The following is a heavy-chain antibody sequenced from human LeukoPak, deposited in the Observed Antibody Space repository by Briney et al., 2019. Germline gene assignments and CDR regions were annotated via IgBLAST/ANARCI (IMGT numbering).Heavy chain of an antibody. CDR1: GGSISGYY. CDR2: IYYTGST. Sequence: SETLSLTCTVSGGSISGYYWNWIRQSPGKVLEWIGYIYYTGSTNHNSPLKSRVTIAVDTSKNQFSLKLSSVTAADTAVYYCARSNCVTTACSSYYGMDVWGQGTTVTVSS. CDR3: ARSNCVTTACSSYYGMDV. J-gene: IGHJ6*02. V-gene: IGHV4-59*08. D-gene: IGHD3-22*01.